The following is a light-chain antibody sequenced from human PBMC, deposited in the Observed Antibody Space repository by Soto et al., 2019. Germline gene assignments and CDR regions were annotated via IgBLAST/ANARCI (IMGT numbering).Light chain of an antibody. V-gene: IGKV1-5*03. CDR1: QTISSL. J-gene: IGKJ1*01. Sequence: QMTQSPSTLSGSVGDRVTITCRASQTISSLLAWYQQKPGKAPKLLIYKASTLKSGVPSRFSGSGSGTEFTLTISSLQPDDFATYYCQQYNGYGRFGQGTKVDIK. CDR3: QQYNGYGR. CDR2: KAS.